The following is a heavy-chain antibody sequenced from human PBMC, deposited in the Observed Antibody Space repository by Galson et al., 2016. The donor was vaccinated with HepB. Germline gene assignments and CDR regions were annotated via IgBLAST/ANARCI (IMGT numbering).Heavy chain of an antibody. CDR2: FDPSSGAA. CDR3: ARDYSDNTGSPNWFHP. D-gene: IGHD3-22*01. J-gene: IGHJ5*02. CDR1: GYTFSTYH. Sequence: SVKVSCKASGYTFSTYHMHWVRQAPGQGLEWMGIFDPSSGAAFYAQRFQGRVTMTGDTSTSTVYMEMSTLRTEDTAVYFCARDYSDNTGSPNWFHPWGQGTLVIVSS. V-gene: IGHV1-46*01.